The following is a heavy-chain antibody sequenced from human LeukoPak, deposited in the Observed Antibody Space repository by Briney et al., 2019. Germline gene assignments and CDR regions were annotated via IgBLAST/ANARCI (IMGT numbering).Heavy chain of an antibody. D-gene: IGHD1-26*01. Sequence: SETLSLTCTVSGGSISSSSYYWGWIRQPPGKGLEWIGSIYYSGSTYYNPSLKSRVTMSVDTSKNQFSLKLSSVTAADTAVYYCARGGSYDPYYFDYWGQGTLVTVSS. CDR1: GGSISSSSYY. CDR2: IYYSGST. V-gene: IGHV4-39*07. J-gene: IGHJ4*02. CDR3: ARGGSYDPYYFDY.